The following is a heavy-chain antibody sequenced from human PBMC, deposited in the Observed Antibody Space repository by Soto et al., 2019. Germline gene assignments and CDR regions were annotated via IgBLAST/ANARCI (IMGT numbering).Heavy chain of an antibody. Sequence: EVQLLESGGGLVQPGGSLRLSCAASGFTFSNYAVTWVRQAPGKGLEWVSTISGSGGSTYYADSVKGRFTISRDTSEKTLYLQMTSLRAEATAVYYCAKDRGSSWNELDYWGQGTLVTVSS. CDR2: ISGSGGST. D-gene: IGHD6-13*01. J-gene: IGHJ4*02. CDR3: AKDRGSSWNELDY. CDR1: GFTFSNYA. V-gene: IGHV3-23*01.